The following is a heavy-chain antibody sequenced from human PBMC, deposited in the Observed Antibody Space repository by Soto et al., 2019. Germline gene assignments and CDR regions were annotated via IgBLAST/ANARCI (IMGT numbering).Heavy chain of an antibody. Sequence: PGGSLRLSCAASGFTVSSNYMTWVRQAPGKGLEWVSVIYSGGSTYYADSVKGRFTISRDNSKNTLYLQMNSLRAGDTALYYCARDSRNRNFFDYWGQGTLVTVS. J-gene: IGHJ4*02. CDR3: ARDSRNRNFFDY. CDR1: GFTVSSNY. CDR2: IYSGGST. V-gene: IGHV3-53*01. D-gene: IGHD2-2*01.